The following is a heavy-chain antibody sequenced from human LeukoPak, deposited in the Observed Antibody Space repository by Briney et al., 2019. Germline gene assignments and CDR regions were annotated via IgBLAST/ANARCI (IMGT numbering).Heavy chain of an antibody. CDR1: GFTVSSNY. CDR3: ARGLVDSFHAFDI. V-gene: IGHV3-53*04. D-gene: IGHD3-22*01. J-gene: IGHJ3*02. Sequence: GGSLRLSCEASGFTVSSNYMSWVRQAPGKGLEWVSAIYSGGTTYYADSVKGRFTISRHNSKNTLYLQMNSLRAEDTAVYYCARGLVDSFHAFDIWGQGTMVTVSS. CDR2: IYSGGTT.